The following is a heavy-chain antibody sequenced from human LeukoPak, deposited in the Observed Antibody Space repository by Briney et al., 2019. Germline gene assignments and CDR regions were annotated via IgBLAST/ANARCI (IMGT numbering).Heavy chain of an antibody. V-gene: IGHV3-21*01. CDR1: GFTFSSYS. J-gene: IGHJ4*02. D-gene: IGHD2-15*01. Sequence: GGSLRLSCAASGFTFSSYSMNWVRQARGKGLEWVSSISSSSSYVFYADSVKGRFTISRDNAKNSLYLQMNSLRAEDTAVFYCARAPQGYCSGGSCYVDYWGQGTLVTVSS. CDR3: ARAPQGYCSGGSCYVDY. CDR2: ISSSSSYV.